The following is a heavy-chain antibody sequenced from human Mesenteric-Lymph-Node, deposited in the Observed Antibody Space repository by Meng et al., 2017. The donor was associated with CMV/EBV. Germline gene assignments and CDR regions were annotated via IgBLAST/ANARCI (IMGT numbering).Heavy chain of an antibody. CDR3: AKDWGRSSSWYWDY. CDR1: GFTFSSYW. D-gene: IGHD6-13*01. Sequence: GESLKISCAASGFTFSSYWMHWVRQVPGKGLVWVSRINSDGSTTTHADSVKGRFTISRDNAKNTLYLQMNSLRAEDTAVYYCAKDWGRSSSWYWDYWGQGTLVTVSS. J-gene: IGHJ4*02. V-gene: IGHV3-74*01. CDR2: INSDGSTT.